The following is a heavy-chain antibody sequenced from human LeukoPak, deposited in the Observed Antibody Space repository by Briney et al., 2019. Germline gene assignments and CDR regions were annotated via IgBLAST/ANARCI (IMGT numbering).Heavy chain of an antibody. V-gene: IGHV1-69*05. D-gene: IGHD1-26*01. J-gene: IGHJ4*02. Sequence: SVKVSCKASGGTFSSYAISWVRQAPGQGLEWMGRIIPIFGTANYAQKFQGRVTITTDESTSTAYTELSSLRSEDTAVYYCARDIVGAEWRGYFDYWGQGTLVTVSS. CDR1: GGTFSSYA. CDR3: ARDIVGAEWRGYFDY. CDR2: IIPIFGTA.